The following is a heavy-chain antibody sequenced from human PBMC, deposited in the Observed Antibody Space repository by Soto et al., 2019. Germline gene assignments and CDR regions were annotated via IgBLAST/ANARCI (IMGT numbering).Heavy chain of an antibody. CDR2: MNPNSGNT. CDR1: GYTFTSYD. CDR3: PIEKTSYGMDV. Sequence: QVQLVQSGAEVKKPGASVKVSCKASGYTFTSYDINWVRQATGQGLEWMGWMNPNSGNTGYAQKFQGRVTMTRNTSISTAYMELSSLRADDTAVYYCPIEKTSYGMDVWGQGTTVTVSS. V-gene: IGHV1-8*01. J-gene: IGHJ6*02.